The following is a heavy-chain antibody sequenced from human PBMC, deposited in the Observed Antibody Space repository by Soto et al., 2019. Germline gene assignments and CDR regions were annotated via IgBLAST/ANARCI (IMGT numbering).Heavy chain of an antibody. CDR3: ARGYYGSGSYPAYYYYYGMDV. J-gene: IGHJ6*02. Sequence: ASVKVSCKASGYTFTGYYMHWVRQAPGQGLEWMGWINPNSGGTNYAQKFQGWVTMTRDTSVSTAYMELSRLRSDDTAVYYCARGYYGSGSYPAYYYYYGMDVGGQGTTVTVSS. CDR2: INPNSGGT. D-gene: IGHD3-10*01. V-gene: IGHV1-2*04. CDR1: GYTFTGYY.